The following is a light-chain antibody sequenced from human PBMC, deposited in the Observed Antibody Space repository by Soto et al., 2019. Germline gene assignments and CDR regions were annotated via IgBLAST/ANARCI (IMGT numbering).Light chain of an antibody. CDR1: QSVKSN. CDR2: GAS. CDR3: QQYNNWPPWT. J-gene: IGKJ1*01. Sequence: EIVMTQSPATLSVSPGERATLSCRASQSVKSNLAWYQQKLGQAPRLLIYGASTRATGIPARFSGSGSGTEFTLTVSSLQSEDFAIYYRQQYNNWPPWTFGQGTKVELK. V-gene: IGKV3-15*01.